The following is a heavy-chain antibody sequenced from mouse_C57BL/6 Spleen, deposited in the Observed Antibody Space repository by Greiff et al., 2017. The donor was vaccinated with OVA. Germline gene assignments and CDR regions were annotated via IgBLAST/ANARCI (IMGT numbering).Heavy chain of an antibody. CDR2: INPNNGGT. V-gene: IGHV1-18*01. Sequence: VQLKESGPELVKPGASVKIPCKASGYTFTDYNMDWVKQSHGKSLEWIGDINPNNGGTIYNQKFKGKATLTVDKSSSTAYMELRSLTSEDTAVYYCARLRPGNGFAYWGQGTLVTVSA. D-gene: IGHD2-12*01. J-gene: IGHJ3*01. CDR1: GYTFTDYN. CDR3: ARLRPGNGFAY.